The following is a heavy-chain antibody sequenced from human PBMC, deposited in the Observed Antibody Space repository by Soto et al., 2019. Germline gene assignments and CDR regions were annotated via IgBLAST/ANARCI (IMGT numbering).Heavy chain of an antibody. Sequence: ASVKLSCKVSGYTLTELSMHWVRQAPGKGLEWMGGFDPEDGETIYAQKFQGRVTMTEDTSTDTAYMELSSLRSEDTAVYYCATIYVGVLGELLYDNWFDPWGQGTLVTVSS. CDR2: FDPEDGET. CDR1: GYTLTELS. V-gene: IGHV1-24*01. J-gene: IGHJ5*02. CDR3: ATIYVGVLGELLYDNWFDP. D-gene: IGHD3-10*01.